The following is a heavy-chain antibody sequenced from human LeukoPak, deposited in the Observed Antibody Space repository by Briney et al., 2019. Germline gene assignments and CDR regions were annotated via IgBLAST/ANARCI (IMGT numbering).Heavy chain of an antibody. CDR1: GGTFSSYA. Sequence: ASMKVSCKASGGTFSSYAISWVRQAPGQGLEWMGWISAYNGNTNYAQKLQGRVTMTTDTSTSTAYMELRSLRSDDTAVYYCARDESIAAAGTFDYWGQGTLVTVSS. CDR2: ISAYNGNT. CDR3: ARDESIAAAGTFDY. D-gene: IGHD6-13*01. V-gene: IGHV1-18*01. J-gene: IGHJ4*02.